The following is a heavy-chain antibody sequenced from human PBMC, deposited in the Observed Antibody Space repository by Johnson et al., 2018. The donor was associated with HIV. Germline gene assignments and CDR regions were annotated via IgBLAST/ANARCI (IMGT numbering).Heavy chain of an antibody. D-gene: IGHD3-22*01. J-gene: IGHJ3*02. V-gene: IGHV3-7*01. CDR3: AKDRGDYYDSSGSDAFDI. CDR2: IKQDGSEK. CDR1: GFTFSSYW. Sequence: VQLVESGGGLVQPGGSLRLSCAASGFTFSSYWMSWVRQAPGKGLEWVANIKQDGSEKYYVDSVKGRFTISRDNSKNMLYLQMNSLRTEDTAVYYCAKDRGDYYDSSGSDAFDIWGQGTMVTVSS.